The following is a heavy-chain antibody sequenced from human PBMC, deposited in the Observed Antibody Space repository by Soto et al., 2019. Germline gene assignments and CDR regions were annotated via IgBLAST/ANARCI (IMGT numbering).Heavy chain of an antibody. CDR3: ARDGTMTTVSTDHFDY. Sequence: QVQLVESGGGVVQPGRSLRLSCAASGFTFSSYGMHWVRQAPGKGLEWVAVIWYDGSNKYYADSVKGRFTISTDNSKNKLYLQMNSLRAEDTAVYYCARDGTMTTVSTDHFDYWGQGTLVTVSS. V-gene: IGHV3-33*01. CDR1: GFTFSSYG. D-gene: IGHD4-17*01. J-gene: IGHJ4*02. CDR2: IWYDGSNK.